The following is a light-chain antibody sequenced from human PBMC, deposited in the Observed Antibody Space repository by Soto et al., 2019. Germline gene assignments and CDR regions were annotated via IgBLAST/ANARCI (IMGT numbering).Light chain of an antibody. CDR3: SSYTTSSTVV. J-gene: IGLJ3*02. Sequence: QSALTQPASVSGSPGQSITISCAGTGGDVGGYYYVSWYQQHPGKAPKLMIYEVIRRPSGISNRFSGSKSGTTASLTISTLQADDEAEYYCSSYTTSSTVVFGGGTKLTVL. CDR1: GGDVGGYYY. CDR2: EVI. V-gene: IGLV2-14*01.